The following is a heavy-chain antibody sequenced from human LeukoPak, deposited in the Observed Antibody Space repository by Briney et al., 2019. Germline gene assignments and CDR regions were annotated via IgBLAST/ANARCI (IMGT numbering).Heavy chain of an antibody. V-gene: IGHV1-2*02. CDR1: GYTFTGYY. D-gene: IGHD6-19*01. J-gene: IGHJ5*02. Sequence: ASVKVSCKASGYTFTGYYMHWVRQAPEQGLEWMGWINPNSGGTNYAQKFQGRVTMTRDTSISTAYMELSRPRSDDTAVFCSARDPTRLVRGWSDPWGQGSLVTVSS. CDR3: ARDPTRLVRGWSDP. CDR2: INPNSGGT.